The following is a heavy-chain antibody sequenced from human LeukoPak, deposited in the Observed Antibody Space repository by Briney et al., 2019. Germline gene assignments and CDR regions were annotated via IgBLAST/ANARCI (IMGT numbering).Heavy chain of an antibody. CDR1: GFTLSSFE. CDR3: AREDDYSNYAGS. V-gene: IGHV3-48*03. Sequence: GGSLRLSCAASGFTLSSFEMNWVRQAPGRGLEWVSYISSSGRTIYYADSVKGRFTISRDNAKNSLYLQMNSLRAEDTAVYYCAREDDYSNYAGSWGQGTLVTVSS. J-gene: IGHJ5*02. D-gene: IGHD4-11*01. CDR2: ISSSGRTI.